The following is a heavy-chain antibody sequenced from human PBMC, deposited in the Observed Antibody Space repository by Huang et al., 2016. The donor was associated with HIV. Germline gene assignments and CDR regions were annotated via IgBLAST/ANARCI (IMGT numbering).Heavy chain of an antibody. Sequence: QLQLQESGPGLVKPSETLSLTCTVSGGSIRSDNYYWGWIRQPPGKGLEWSGSIYYSGSTYSNPSLKLRVTITVDTSKNHFPLRMSSVTAEDTAVYYCARLPGSITMIRGVITDPYWGQGTLVTVSS. V-gene: IGHV4-39*02. D-gene: IGHD3-10*01. CDR2: IYYSGST. CDR1: GGSIRSDNYY. CDR3: ARLPGSITMIRGVITDPY. J-gene: IGHJ4*02.